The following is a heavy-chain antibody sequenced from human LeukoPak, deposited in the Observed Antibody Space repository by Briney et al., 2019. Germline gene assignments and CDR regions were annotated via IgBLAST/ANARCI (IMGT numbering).Heavy chain of an antibody. V-gene: IGHV3-64*01. J-gene: IGHJ4*02. CDR3: ARSRVTEGVYYFDY. CDR1: GFTFSSYA. Sequence: GGSLRLSCAASGFTFSSYAMHWVRQAPGKGLEYVSAISSNGGSTYYANSLKGRFTISRDNSKNTLYLQMGSLRAEDMAVYYCARSRVTEGVYYFDYWGQGTLVTVSS. CDR2: ISSNGGST. D-gene: IGHD2-21*02.